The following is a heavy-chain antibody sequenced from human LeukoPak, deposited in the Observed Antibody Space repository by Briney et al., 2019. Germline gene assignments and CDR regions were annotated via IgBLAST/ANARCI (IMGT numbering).Heavy chain of an antibody. CDR1: GFTFSSYA. V-gene: IGHV3-23*01. Sequence: QSGGSLRLSCAASGFTFSSYAMSWVRQAPGKGLEWVSVISGSGGITNYADSVKGRFTISRDNAKNTLYLQMNSLRPEDTAVYYCARDWNAGDDVFDIWGQGTMVTVSS. D-gene: IGHD7-27*01. CDR3: ARDWNAGDDVFDI. J-gene: IGHJ3*02. CDR2: ISGSGGIT.